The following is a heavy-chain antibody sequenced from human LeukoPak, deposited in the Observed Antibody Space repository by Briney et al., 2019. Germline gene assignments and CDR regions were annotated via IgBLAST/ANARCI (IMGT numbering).Heavy chain of an antibody. V-gene: IGHV3-30*02. Sequence: GGSLRLSCAASGFTFSSYGMHWVRQAPGKGLEWVAFIRYDGSNKYYADSVKGRFTISRDNSKNTLYLQMNSLRAEDTAVYYCAKVFIAAESYYYYYMDVRGKGTTVTVSS. J-gene: IGHJ6*03. D-gene: IGHD6-13*01. CDR3: AKVFIAAESYYYYYMDV. CDR1: GFTFSSYG. CDR2: IRYDGSNK.